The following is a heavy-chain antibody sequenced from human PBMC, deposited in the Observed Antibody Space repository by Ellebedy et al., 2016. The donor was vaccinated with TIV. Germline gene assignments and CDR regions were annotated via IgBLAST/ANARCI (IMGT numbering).Heavy chain of an antibody. CDR1: GFTFSNYW. V-gene: IGHV3-7*01. CDR3: ARDIGVSASGPSPCWFDP. CDR2: IKQDGSEK. J-gene: IGHJ5*02. D-gene: IGHD3-3*02. Sequence: GGSLRLSCAASGFTFSNYWMSWVRQAPGKGLEWVANIKQDGSEKYYVDSVKGRFTISRDNAKNSLYLQINSLRAEDTAVYVCARDIGVSASGPSPCWFDPWGQGTLVTVSS.